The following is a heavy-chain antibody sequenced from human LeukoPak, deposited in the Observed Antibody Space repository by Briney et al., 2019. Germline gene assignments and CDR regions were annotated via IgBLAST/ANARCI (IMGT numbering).Heavy chain of an antibody. J-gene: IGHJ5*02. CDR1: GGTFTSYA. D-gene: IGHD2-2*02. CDR3: ARSELAYPMVVVPAAIGGEWFDP. Sequence: SVKVSCKASGGTFTSYAISWVRQAPGQGLEWMGGIIPIFGTANYAQKFQGRVTITADKSTSTAYMELSSLRSEDTGVYYCARSELAYPMVVVPAAIGGEWFDPWGQGTLVTVSS. CDR2: IIPIFGTA. V-gene: IGHV1-69*06.